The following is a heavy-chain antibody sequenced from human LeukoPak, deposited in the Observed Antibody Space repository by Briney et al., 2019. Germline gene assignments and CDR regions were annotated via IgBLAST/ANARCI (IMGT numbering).Heavy chain of an antibody. Sequence: SVKVSCKASGGTFSSYAISWVRQAPGQGLEWMGGIIPIFGTANYAQKFQGRVTITADESTSTAYMELSSLRSEDTAVYYCARVNCGGDCYFDYWGQGTLVTVSS. CDR1: GGTFSSYA. V-gene: IGHV1-69*13. J-gene: IGHJ4*02. CDR2: IIPIFGTA. CDR3: ARVNCGGDCYFDY. D-gene: IGHD2-21*02.